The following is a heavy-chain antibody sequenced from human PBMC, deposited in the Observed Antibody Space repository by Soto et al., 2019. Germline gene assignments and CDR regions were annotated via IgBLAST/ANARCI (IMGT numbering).Heavy chain of an antibody. CDR1: GGSINTYY. CDR2: IHHSGST. CDR3: ARASWFGELCYYYYYGMDV. D-gene: IGHD3-10*01. J-gene: IGHJ6*02. V-gene: IGHV4-59*01. Sequence: SETLSLTCAVSGGSINTYYWSWVRQPPGKGLEWIGNIHHSGSTNYNPSLNSRVTISIDTSKNKLSLWLNSVTAADTAVYYCARASWFGELCYYYYYGMDVWGQGTTVTVSS.